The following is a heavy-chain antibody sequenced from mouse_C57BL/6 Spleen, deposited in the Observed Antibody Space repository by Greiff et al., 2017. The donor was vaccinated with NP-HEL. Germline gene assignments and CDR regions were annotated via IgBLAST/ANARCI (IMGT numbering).Heavy chain of an antibody. Sequence: QVHVKQSGAELVRPGSSVKLSCKASGYTFTSYWMAWVKQRPGQGLEWIGNIYPSDSETHYNQKFKDKATLTVDKSSSTAYMQLSSLTSEDSAVYYCARLDGYYGDYWGQGTSVTVSS. J-gene: IGHJ4*01. CDR2: IYPSDSET. V-gene: IGHV1-61*01. CDR3: ARLDGYYGDY. D-gene: IGHD2-3*01. CDR1: GYTFTSYW.